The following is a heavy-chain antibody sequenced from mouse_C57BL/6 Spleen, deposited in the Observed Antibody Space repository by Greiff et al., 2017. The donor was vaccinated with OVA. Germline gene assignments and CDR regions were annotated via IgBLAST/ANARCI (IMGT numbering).Heavy chain of an antibody. J-gene: IGHJ1*03. V-gene: IGHV1-82*01. D-gene: IGHD1-1*01. CDR3: AREESLSTTVVAHWYFDV. Sequence: QVQLQQSGPELVKPGASVKISCKASGYAFSSSWMNWVKQRPGKGLEWIGRIYPGDGDTNYNGKFKGKATLTADKSSSTAYMQLSSLTSEDSAVYFCAREESLSTTVVAHWYFDVWGTGTTVTVSS. CDR2: IYPGDGDT. CDR1: GYAFSSSW.